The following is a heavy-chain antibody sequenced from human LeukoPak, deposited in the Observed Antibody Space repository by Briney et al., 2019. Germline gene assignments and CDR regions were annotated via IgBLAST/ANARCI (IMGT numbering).Heavy chain of an antibody. V-gene: IGHV4-34*01. CDR2: INHSGST. CDR1: GRSFSGYY. Sequence: SETLSLTCAVYGRSFSGYYWSWIRQPPGKGLEWIGEINHSGSTNYNPSLKSRVTVSVDTSKSQFSLKLSSVTAADTAVYYCASLKDFDYYDSSGYYSYFDYWGQGTLVTVSS. J-gene: IGHJ4*02. D-gene: IGHD3-22*01. CDR3: ASLKDFDYYDSSGYYSYFDY.